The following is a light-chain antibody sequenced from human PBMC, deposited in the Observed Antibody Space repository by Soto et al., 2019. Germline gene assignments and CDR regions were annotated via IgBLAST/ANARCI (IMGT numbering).Light chain of an antibody. CDR3: HKPSSFPNT. V-gene: IGKV1-27*01. CDR1: HGISTY. J-gene: IGKJ5*01. CDR2: AAS. Sequence: DIQIAPPPSSLSASVGDRVTITCRSSHGISTYLAWYQQKPGKVPKLLIYAASTLQSGVPSRFSGSGSGTDFTLTISNLQPEDFATYYCHKPSSFPNTCGKGQRRAIK.